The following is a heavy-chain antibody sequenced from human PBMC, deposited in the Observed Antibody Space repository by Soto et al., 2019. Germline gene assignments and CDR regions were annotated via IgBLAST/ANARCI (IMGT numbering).Heavy chain of an antibody. J-gene: IGHJ3*02. CDR3: AKEGLYVYIWGSYSPRDAFDI. CDR1: GFTFSSYA. Sequence: PGGSLRLSCAASGFTFSSYAMSWVRQAPGKGLEWVSAISGSGGSTYYADSVKGRFTISRDNSKNTLYLQMNSLRAEDTAVYCCAKEGLYVYIWGSYSPRDAFDIWGQGTMVTVSS. V-gene: IGHV3-23*01. CDR2: ISGSGGST. D-gene: IGHD3-16*01.